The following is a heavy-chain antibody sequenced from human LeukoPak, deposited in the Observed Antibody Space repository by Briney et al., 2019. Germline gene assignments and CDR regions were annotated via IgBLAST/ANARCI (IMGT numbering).Heavy chain of an antibody. Sequence: ASVKVSCKASGYTFTSYYMHWVRQAPGQGLEWMGGIIPIFGTANYAQKFQGRVTITADESTSTAYMELSSPRSEDTAVYYCARRGYSYGLLDYWGQGTLITVSS. CDR1: GYTFTSYY. CDR2: IIPIFGTA. D-gene: IGHD5-18*01. V-gene: IGHV1-69*13. CDR3: ARRGYSYGLLDY. J-gene: IGHJ4*02.